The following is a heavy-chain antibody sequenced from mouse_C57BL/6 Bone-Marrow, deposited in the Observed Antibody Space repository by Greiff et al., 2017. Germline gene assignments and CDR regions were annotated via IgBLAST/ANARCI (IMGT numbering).Heavy chain of an antibody. J-gene: IGHJ2*01. V-gene: IGHV1-81*01. CDR1: GYTFTSSG. Sequence: QVQLQQSGAELARPGASVKLSCKASGYTFTSSGISWVKQRTGQGLEWIGEIYPRSGNPYYNEKFKGKATLTADKSSSTAYMELRRLTSEDSAVYFCAIPLYYYGSPFDYWGQGTTLTVSS. CDR2: IYPRSGNP. CDR3: AIPLYYYGSPFDY. D-gene: IGHD1-1*01.